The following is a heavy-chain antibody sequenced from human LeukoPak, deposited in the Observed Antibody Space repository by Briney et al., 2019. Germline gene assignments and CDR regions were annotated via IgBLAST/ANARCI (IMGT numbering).Heavy chain of an antibody. CDR3: ATGRWLQLGYYYYYMDV. J-gene: IGHJ6*03. CDR2: IIPIFGTA. V-gene: IGHV1-69*05. D-gene: IGHD5-24*01. Sequence: APVKLSCKASGGTFSSYAISWVRQAPGQGLEWMGGIIPIFGTANYAQKFQGRVTITTDESTSTAYMELSSLRSEDTAVYYCATGRWLQLGYYYYYMDVWGKGTTVTVSS. CDR1: GGTFSSYA.